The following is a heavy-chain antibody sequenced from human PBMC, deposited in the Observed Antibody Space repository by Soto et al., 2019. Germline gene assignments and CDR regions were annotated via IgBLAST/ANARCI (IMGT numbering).Heavy chain of an antibody. CDR3: ARDPGFGFGYSYAFAMDV. CDR1: GYTFSNYG. V-gene: IGHV1-18*01. J-gene: IGHJ6*04. D-gene: IGHD5-18*01. CDR2: ISGYNGNT. Sequence: ASVKVSCKASGYTFSNYGISWVRQGPGQGLEWMGWISGYNGNTHYEEKVQDRIKMTTDTSTSTTYLELRSLRSDDTAVYFCARDPGFGFGYSYAFAMDVWGKGNTVTVSS.